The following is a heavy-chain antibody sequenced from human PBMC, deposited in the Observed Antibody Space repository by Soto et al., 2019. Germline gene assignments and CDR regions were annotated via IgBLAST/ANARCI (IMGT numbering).Heavy chain of an antibody. CDR1: GGSISSGGYY. V-gene: IGHV4-31*03. D-gene: IGHD3-3*01. CDR3: ARGGYDFWSGYLSDYYYYGMDV. CDR2: IYYSGST. J-gene: IGHJ6*02. Sequence: QVQLQESGPGLVKPSQTLSLTCTVSGGSISSGGYYWSWIRQHPEKGLEWIGYIYYSGSTYYNPSLKSRVTISVDTSKNQFSLKLSSVTAADTAVYYCARGGYDFWSGYLSDYYYYGMDVWGQGTTVTVSS.